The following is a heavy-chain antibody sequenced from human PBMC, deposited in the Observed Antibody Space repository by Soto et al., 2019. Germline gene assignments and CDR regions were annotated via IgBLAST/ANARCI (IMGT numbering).Heavy chain of an antibody. CDR1: GGSFSGYY. J-gene: IGHJ5*02. CDR2: INHSGST. D-gene: IGHD6-19*01. CDR3: ARGRVAVAGTTYNWFDP. Sequence: PSETLSLTCAVYGGSFSGYYWSWIRQPPGKGLEWIGEINHSGSTNYNPSLKSRVTISVDTSKNQFSLKLSSVTAADTAVYYCARGRVAVAGTTYNWFDPWGQGTLVTVSS. V-gene: IGHV4-34*01.